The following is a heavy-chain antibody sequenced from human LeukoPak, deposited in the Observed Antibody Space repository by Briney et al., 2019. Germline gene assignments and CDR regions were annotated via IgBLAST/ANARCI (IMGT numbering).Heavy chain of an antibody. D-gene: IGHD6-13*01. J-gene: IGHJ5*02. CDR2: ISYDGSNK. CDR3: ARAIAAAGNWFDP. CDR1: GFTFSSYA. Sequence: AGGSLRLSCAASGFTFSSYAMHWVRQAPGKGLEWVAVISYDGSNKYYADSVKGRFSISRDNSKNTLYLQMNSLRAEDTAVYYCARAIAAAGNWFDPWGQGTLVTVSS. V-gene: IGHV3-30-3*01.